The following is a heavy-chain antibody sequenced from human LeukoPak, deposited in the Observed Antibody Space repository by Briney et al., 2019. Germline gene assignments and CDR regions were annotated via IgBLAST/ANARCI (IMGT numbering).Heavy chain of an antibody. CDR1: GGSISSGDYY. Sequence: SETLSLTCTVSGGSISSGDYYWSWNRQPPGKGLEWIGYIYYSGSTYYNPSLKSRVTISVDTSKNQFSLKLSSVTAADTAAYYCARGIGYCSGGSCYSGAHFDYWGQGTLVTVSS. J-gene: IGHJ4*02. CDR2: IYYSGST. V-gene: IGHV4-30-4*08. CDR3: ARGIGYCSGGSCYSGAHFDY. D-gene: IGHD2-15*01.